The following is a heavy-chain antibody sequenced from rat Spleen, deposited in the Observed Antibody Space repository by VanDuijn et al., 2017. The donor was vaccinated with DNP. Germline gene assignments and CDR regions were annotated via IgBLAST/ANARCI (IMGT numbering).Heavy chain of an antibody. CDR1: GYSITSNY. CDR3: ARWTRYFDY. J-gene: IGHJ2*01. V-gene: IGHV3-1*01. Sequence: EVQLQESGSGLVKPSQSLSLTCSVTGYSITSNYWGWIRKFPGNKMEYIGHISYSGSTNYNPSLRSRISITRDTSKNHFFLHLNSVTTEDTATYYCARWTRYFDYWGQGVMVTLSS. CDR2: ISYSGST. D-gene: IGHD1-7*01.